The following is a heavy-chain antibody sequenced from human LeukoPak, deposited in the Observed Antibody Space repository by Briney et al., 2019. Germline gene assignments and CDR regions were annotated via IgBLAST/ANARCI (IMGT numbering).Heavy chain of an antibody. Sequence: ASVKVSCKASGGTFSSYAISWVRQAPGQGLEWMGRIIPILGIANYAQKFQGRVTITADESTSTAYMELSSLRSEDTAVYYCAREGEWFGELYNYWGQGTLVTVSS. D-gene: IGHD3-10*01. J-gene: IGHJ4*02. V-gene: IGHV1-69*04. CDR2: IIPILGIA. CDR1: GGTFSSYA. CDR3: AREGEWFGELYNY.